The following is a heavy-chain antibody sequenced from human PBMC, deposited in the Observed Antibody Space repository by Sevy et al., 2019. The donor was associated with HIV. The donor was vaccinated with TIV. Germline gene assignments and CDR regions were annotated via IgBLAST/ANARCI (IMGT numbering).Heavy chain of an antibody. V-gene: IGHV3-30*02. CDR1: GFTFSTYG. D-gene: IGHD5-18*01. Sequence: GGSLRLSCAASGFTFSTYGMHWVRQAPGKGLEWVAFIRFDGSIKYYTDSVKGRLTISRDNSKNTLYLQMNSLRAEDTAVYYCVREGVGGYSYSLDCWGQGTLVTVSS. J-gene: IGHJ4*02. CDR3: VREGVGGYSYSLDC. CDR2: IRFDGSIK.